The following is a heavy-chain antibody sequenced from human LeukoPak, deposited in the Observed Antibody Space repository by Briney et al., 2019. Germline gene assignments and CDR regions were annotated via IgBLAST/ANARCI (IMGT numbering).Heavy chain of an antibody. V-gene: IGHV3-48*01. CDR3: ARDSEDDFWSGYLFDY. D-gene: IGHD3-3*01. CDR2: ISSSSSSTI. J-gene: IGHJ4*02. CDR1: GFTFSSYS. Sequence: GGSLRLSCAASGFTFSSYSMNWVRPAPGKGLEWVSYISSSSSSTIYYADSVKGRFTISRDNAKNSLYLQMNSLRAEDTAVYYCARDSEDDFWSGYLFDYWGQGTLVTVSS.